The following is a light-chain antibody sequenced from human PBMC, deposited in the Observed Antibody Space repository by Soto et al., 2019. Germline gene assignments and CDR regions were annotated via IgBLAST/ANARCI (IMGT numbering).Light chain of an antibody. V-gene: IGKV3-11*01. CDR3: QQRSNCPLT. Sequence: EIVLTQSPATLSVSPGERATLSCRASQSVSSYLAWYQQKPGQAPRLLIYDASNRATGIPARFSGSGSGTDFTLTISSLEPEDFAVYYCQQRSNCPLTFGQGPKVDIK. J-gene: IGKJ1*01. CDR1: QSVSSY. CDR2: DAS.